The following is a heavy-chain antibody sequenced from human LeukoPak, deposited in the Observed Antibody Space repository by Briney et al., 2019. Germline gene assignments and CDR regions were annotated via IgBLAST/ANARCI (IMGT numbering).Heavy chain of an antibody. Sequence: GGSLRLSCAAYGFTCSNAWMAWVRQVPGQGREWLGRIKSKTDGETADYAAPVRGRFFIPRDDRKDTLYVEINSLKTEDTGIYYCTIVLRPYRGSGYRNWFDPWGRGTLVTVSS. CDR2: IKSKTDGETA. D-gene: IGHD3-22*01. J-gene: IGHJ5*02. CDR3: TIVLRPYRGSGYRNWFDP. CDR1: GFTCSNAW. V-gene: IGHV3-15*01.